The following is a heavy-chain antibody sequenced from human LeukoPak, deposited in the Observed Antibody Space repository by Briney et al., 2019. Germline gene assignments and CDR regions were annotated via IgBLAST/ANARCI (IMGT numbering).Heavy chain of an antibody. Sequence: PGGSLRLSCAASGFTFSTHGMHWVRQAPGKGLEWVAFIRYDGSNKYYADSVKGRFTISRDNSKNTLYLQMNSLRAEDTAVYYCAKRRWMYYYDSSGYYYVDHDYWGQGTLVTVSS. CDR3: AKRRWMYYYDSSGYYYVDHDY. CDR1: GFTFSTHG. V-gene: IGHV3-30*02. D-gene: IGHD3-22*01. J-gene: IGHJ4*02. CDR2: IRYDGSNK.